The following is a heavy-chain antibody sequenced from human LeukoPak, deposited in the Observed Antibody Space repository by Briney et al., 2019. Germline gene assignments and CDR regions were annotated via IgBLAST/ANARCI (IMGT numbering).Heavy chain of an antibody. V-gene: IGHV1-2*02. J-gene: IGHJ4*02. CDR1: GDTFTGYY. D-gene: IGHD3-22*01. Sequence: ASVKVSCKASGDTFTGYYLHWVRQAPGQGLEWMGWINPNSGVTDYAQKFQGRVTMTTDMSITTAYMELNRLRPDDTAVYYCATGGGSSGYPDYWGQGTLVTVSS. CDR3: ATGGGSSGYPDY. CDR2: INPNSGVT.